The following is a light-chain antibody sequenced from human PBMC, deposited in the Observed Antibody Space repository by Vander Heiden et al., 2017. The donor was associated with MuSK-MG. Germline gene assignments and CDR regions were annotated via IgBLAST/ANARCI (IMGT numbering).Light chain of an antibody. V-gene: IGKV1-NL1*01. J-gene: IGKJ2*01. CDR1: EDIADS. CDR2: AAS. CDR3: QQYYRAPYT. Sequence: DSQLTQSLSSLSAYAGDRVTITCRASEDIADSLAWYQQKPGKAPRLLVFAASNLESGVPSRFSGSGSGADYALTISSLHPEDFATYYCQQYYRAPYTFGRGTQLEIK.